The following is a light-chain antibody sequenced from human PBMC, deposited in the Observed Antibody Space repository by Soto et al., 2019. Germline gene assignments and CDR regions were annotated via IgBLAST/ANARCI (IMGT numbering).Light chain of an antibody. V-gene: IGKV3-20*01. CDR2: GAF. CDR1: QSVSNNY. J-gene: IGKJ1*01. CDR3: QQYGSLPKP. Sequence: SVLTQPPGTLSLYPGERATLSCRASQSVSNNYLAWYQQKSGQAPRLLIYGAFSRANGIPVRFSGSASGTDFTLIISRLEPEDVAVYYCQQYGSLPKPFCQATKVHIK.